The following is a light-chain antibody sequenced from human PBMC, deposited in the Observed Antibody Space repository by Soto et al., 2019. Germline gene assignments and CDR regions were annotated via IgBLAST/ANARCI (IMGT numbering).Light chain of an antibody. CDR1: QGIGST. J-gene: IGKJ5*01. Sequence: EIVLTQSPGTLSLSPGERATLSCRASQGIGSTLAWYQQKPGQTPRLLIYGAFNRAAGIPARFSGSGSGTDFTLTISSLEPEDSAVYYCQQRNIWPPVTFGQGTRLENK. CDR3: QQRNIWPPVT. CDR2: GAF. V-gene: IGKV3-11*01.